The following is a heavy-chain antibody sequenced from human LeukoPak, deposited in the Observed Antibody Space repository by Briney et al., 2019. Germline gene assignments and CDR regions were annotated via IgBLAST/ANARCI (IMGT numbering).Heavy chain of an antibody. Sequence: GGSLRLSCAASGFTFSSYGMHWVRQARGKWLEWVAVIWYDGSNKYYADSVKGRFTISRDNSKNTLYLQMNSLRAEDTAVYYCAKAYCGGDCYSLVGAFDIWGQGTMVTVSS. CDR2: IWYDGSNK. J-gene: IGHJ3*02. CDR3: AKAYCGGDCYSLVGAFDI. CDR1: GFTFSSYG. V-gene: IGHV3-33*06. D-gene: IGHD2-21*02.